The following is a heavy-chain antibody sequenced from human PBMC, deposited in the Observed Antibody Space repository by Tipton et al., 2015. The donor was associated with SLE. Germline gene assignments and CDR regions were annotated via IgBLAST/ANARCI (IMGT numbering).Heavy chain of an antibody. Sequence: TLSLTCTVSGGSISSYYWSWIRQPPGKGLEWIGYIYYSGSTNYNPSLKSRVTISVDTSKNQFSLKLSSVTPADTAVYYCARVGSGVDYWGQGTLVTVSS. CDR1: GGSISSYY. CDR3: ARVGSGVDY. CDR2: IYYSGST. D-gene: IGHD3-10*01. J-gene: IGHJ4*02. V-gene: IGHV4-59*01.